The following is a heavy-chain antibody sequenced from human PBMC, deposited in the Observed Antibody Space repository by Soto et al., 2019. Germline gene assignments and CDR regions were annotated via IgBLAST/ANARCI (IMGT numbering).Heavy chain of an antibody. V-gene: IGHV3-23*04. D-gene: IGHD3-16*02. J-gene: IGHJ4*02. Sequence: EVQLVESGGGLVQPGGSLRLSCAASGFTFSTYVMAWVRQAPGKGLEWVSMISDSGNNYYADSVKGRFTISRDNSKNMVYLQMTILTAEDTGIYFCAKVPATYRYYFDSWGQGTLVTVSS. CDR2: ISDSGNN. CDR1: GFTFSTYV. CDR3: AKVPATYRYYFDS.